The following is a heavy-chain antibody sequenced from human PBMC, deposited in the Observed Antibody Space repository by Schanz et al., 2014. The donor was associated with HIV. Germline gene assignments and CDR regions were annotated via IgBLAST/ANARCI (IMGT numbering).Heavy chain of an antibody. Sequence: QVQLVQSGAEVKKPGASVKVSCKASGGPFSIYAISWVRQAPGQGLEWMGGIIPIFGTANYAQKFQGRVTITADESTSTAYMELSSLRSEDTAVYYCASGRFGTVIWWGDAFDIWGQGTMVTVSS. CDR3: ASGRFGTVIWWGDAFDI. V-gene: IGHV1-69*13. J-gene: IGHJ3*02. D-gene: IGHD1-26*01. CDR2: IIPIFGTA. CDR1: GGPFSIYA.